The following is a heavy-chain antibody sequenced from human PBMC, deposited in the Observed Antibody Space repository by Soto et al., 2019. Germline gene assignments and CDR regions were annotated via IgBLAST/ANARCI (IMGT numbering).Heavy chain of an antibody. D-gene: IGHD3-22*01. CDR3: ARDLTPRYYYDSSGYYYPNYYYYGMDV. CDR2: ISSSGSTI. CDR1: GFTFSSYE. J-gene: IGHJ6*02. Sequence: AGGSLRLSCAASGFTFSSYEMNWVRQAPGKGLEWVSYISSSGSTIYYADSVKGRFTISRDNAKNSLYLQMNSLRAEDTAVYYCARDLTPRYYYDSSGYYYPNYYYYGMDVWGQGTTVTVSS. V-gene: IGHV3-48*03.